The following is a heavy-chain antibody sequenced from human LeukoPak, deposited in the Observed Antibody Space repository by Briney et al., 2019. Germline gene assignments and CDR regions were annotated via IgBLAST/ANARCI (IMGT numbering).Heavy chain of an antibody. J-gene: IGHJ6*03. D-gene: IGHD3-10*01. CDR2: INHSGST. CDR3: ARHIWVRGVMWYMDV. V-gene: IGHV4-34*01. CDR1: GFTFSNAW. Sequence: GSLRLSCAASGFTFSNAWMSWVRQAPGKGLEWIGEINHSGSTNYNPSLKSRVTISVDTSKNQFSLKLSSVTAADTAVYYCARHIWVRGVMWYMDVWGKGTTVTISS.